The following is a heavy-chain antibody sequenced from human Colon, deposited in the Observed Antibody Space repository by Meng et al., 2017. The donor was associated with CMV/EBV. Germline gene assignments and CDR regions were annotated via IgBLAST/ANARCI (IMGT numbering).Heavy chain of an antibody. CDR1: TYG. CDR3: ARTPQIYYFGSGSPLHYFDY. D-gene: IGHD3-10*01. CDR2: VSAYNGDT. V-gene: IGHV1-18*01. Sequence: TYGITWVRQAPGQGLEWMGWVSAYNGDTNSAQKFQGRVTMTTDTSTSTAYMELRSLRSDDTAVYYCARTPQIYYFGSGSPLHYFDYWGQGTLVTVSS. J-gene: IGHJ4*02.